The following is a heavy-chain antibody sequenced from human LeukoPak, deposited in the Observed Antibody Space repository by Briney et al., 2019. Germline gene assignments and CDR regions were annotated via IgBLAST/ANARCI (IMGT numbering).Heavy chain of an antibody. CDR3: ASVDDLDAFAM. CDR2: ISDDGNSK. D-gene: IGHD5-12*01. J-gene: IGHJ3*02. Sequence: GGSLRLSCAASGFTFSSYSMNWVRQAPGKGLEWVAVISDDGNSKYYLQSVKGRFTISRDNSKNTLYLEMNSLRDEDTAVYYCASVDDLDAFAMWGQGTMVTVSS. V-gene: IGHV3-30*03. CDR1: GFTFSSYS.